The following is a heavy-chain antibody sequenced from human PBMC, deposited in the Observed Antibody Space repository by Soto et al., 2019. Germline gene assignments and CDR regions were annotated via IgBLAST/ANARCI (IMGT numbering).Heavy chain of an antibody. CDR2: ISGSGGST. CDR3: ASWYYDFWSGYYPHPRYYYYGMDV. CDR1: GFTFSSYA. D-gene: IGHD3-3*01. Sequence: GGSLRLSCAASGFTFSSYAMSWVRQAPGKGLEWVSAISGSGGSTYYADSVKGRFTISRDNSKNTLYLQMNSLRAEDTAVYYCASWYYDFWSGYYPHPRYYYYGMDVWGQGTTVTVSS. J-gene: IGHJ6*02. V-gene: IGHV3-23*01.